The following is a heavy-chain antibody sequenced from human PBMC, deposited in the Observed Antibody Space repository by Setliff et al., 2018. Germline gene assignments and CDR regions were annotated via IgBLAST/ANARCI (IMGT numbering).Heavy chain of an antibody. D-gene: IGHD3-22*01. CDR2: INNYSFRT. V-gene: IGHV1-18*01. Sequence: ASVKVSCKASGYTYTNYGITWVRQAPGQGLEWMGWINNYSFRTNYPQKFLGRVTMTTDTSTSTAYMELKSLRSDDTAVYYCARINFYVSSGYYYAPDYWGQGTLVTVSS. J-gene: IGHJ4*02. CDR1: GYTYTNYG. CDR3: ARINFYVSSGYYYAPDY.